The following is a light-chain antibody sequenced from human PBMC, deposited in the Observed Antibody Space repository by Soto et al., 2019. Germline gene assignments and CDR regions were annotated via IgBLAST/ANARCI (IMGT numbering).Light chain of an antibody. CDR2: DVS. CDR1: SSDVGGYNY. V-gene: IGLV2-14*01. Sequence: QSVLTQPASVSGSPGQSITISCTGTSSDVGGYNYVSWYQQHPGKAPKLMIYDVSNRPSGVSNRFSGSKSGNTASLTISGLQAEDEADYHCSSYTSSSIWVFGGGTKVTVL. CDR3: SSYTSSSIWV. J-gene: IGLJ3*02.